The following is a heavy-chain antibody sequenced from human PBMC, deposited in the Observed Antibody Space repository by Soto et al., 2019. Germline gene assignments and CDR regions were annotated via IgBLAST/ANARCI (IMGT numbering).Heavy chain of an antibody. V-gene: IGHV1-2*04. Sequence: VASVKVSCKASGYTFTGYYMHWVRQAPGQGLEWMGWINPNSGGTNYAQKFQGWVTMTRDTSISTAYMELSRLRSDDTAVYYCARSLGYYDILTGYYPANWFDPWGQGTLVTVSS. CDR3: ARSLGYYDILTGYYPANWFDP. J-gene: IGHJ5*02. CDR2: INPNSGGT. D-gene: IGHD3-9*01. CDR1: GYTFTGYY.